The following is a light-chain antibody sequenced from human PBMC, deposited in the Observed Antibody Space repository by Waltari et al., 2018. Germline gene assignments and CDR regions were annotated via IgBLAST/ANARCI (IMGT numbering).Light chain of an antibody. J-gene: IGKJ4*01. V-gene: IGKV3-15*01. CDR3: QQYNNWLT. CDR2: DAS. Sequence: EIVKKKSTATMSVSQRERATLSCKSSQNVYSHLAWYQQKRGQGPRHLIYDASTRATGIPARFSGSGSGTEFTLTISSLQSEDFAVYYCQQYNNWLTFGGGTKVEIK. CDR1: QNVYSH.